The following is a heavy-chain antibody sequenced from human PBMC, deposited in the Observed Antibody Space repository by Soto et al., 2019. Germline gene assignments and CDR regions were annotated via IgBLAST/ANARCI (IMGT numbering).Heavy chain of an antibody. CDR3: ARGNFYNGLDV. CDR1: GGSFSDNY. V-gene: IGHV4-34*01. Sequence: SETLSLTCAVSGGSFSDNYWSWIRRPPGKGLEWIGELNPTGSTHYNPSLKRRVTISIDTSQNHFSLKLNSVTAADTAVYYCARGNFYNGLDVWDQGTRVTVSS. J-gene: IGHJ6*02. CDR2: LNPTGST.